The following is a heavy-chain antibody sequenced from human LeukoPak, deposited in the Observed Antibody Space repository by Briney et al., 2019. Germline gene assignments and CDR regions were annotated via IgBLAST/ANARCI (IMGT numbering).Heavy chain of an antibody. J-gene: IGHJ4*02. V-gene: IGHV4-59*01. CDR3: ARGGEAYCSSTSCYSGFDY. CDR2: IYYSGST. Sequence: SETLSLTCTVSGGSISSYYWSWIRQPPGKGLEWIGYIYYSGSTNYNPSLKSRVTISVDTSKNQFSLKLSSVTAADTAVYYCARGGEAYCSSTSCYSGFDYWGQGTLVTVSS. D-gene: IGHD2-2*02. CDR1: GGSISSYY.